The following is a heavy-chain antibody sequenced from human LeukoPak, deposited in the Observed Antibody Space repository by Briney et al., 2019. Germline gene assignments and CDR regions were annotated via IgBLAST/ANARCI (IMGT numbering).Heavy chain of an antibody. V-gene: IGHV4-34*01. J-gene: IGHJ4*02. CDR3: ARGLGSQN. D-gene: IGHD3-16*01. Sequence: PSGTLSLTCAVYGGSFSGYYWSWIRQPPGKGLEWIGEINHSGSTNYNPSLKSRVTISVDTSKNQFSLKLSSVTAADTAVYYCARGLGSQNWGQGTLVTVSS. CDR1: GGSFSGYY. CDR2: INHSGST.